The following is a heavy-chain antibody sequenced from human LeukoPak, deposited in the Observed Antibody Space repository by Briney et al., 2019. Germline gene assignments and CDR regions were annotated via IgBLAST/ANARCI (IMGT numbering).Heavy chain of an antibody. CDR2: ISGSGGAT. J-gene: IGHJ4*02. CDR3: AKVNIGYDQCYFDY. V-gene: IGHV3-23*01. CDR1: GFTFISYT. Sequence: PGGSLRLSCEASGFTFISYTINWVRQAPGKGLEWVSGISGSGGATYYADSVRGRLTISRDNAKDTVYLQMNSLRAEDTAVYYCAKVNIGYDQCYFDYWGQGTLVTVSS. D-gene: IGHD5-12*01.